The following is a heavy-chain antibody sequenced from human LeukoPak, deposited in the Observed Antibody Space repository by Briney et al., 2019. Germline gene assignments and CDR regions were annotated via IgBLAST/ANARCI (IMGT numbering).Heavy chain of an antibody. D-gene: IGHD3-10*01. CDR1: GFTFSSYA. V-gene: IGHV3-30*04. CDR3: ARARGSLWFGELFDY. Sequence: GGSLRLSCAASGFTFSSYAMHWVRQAPGKGLEWVAVISYDGSNKYYADSVKGRFTISRDNSKNTLYLQTNSLRAEDTAVYYCARARGSLWFGELFDYWGQGTLVTVSS. J-gene: IGHJ4*02. CDR2: ISYDGSNK.